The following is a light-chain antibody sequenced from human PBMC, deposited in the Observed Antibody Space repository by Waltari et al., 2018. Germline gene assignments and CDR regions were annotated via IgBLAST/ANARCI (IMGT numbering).Light chain of an antibody. Sequence: DIQLTQSPSSLSASVGATVTITCRASQDISNSLNWFQQKPGKPPKLLIYSATTLQSGVPSRFSGSGSGTEFSLTISSLQPEDFAAYFCLQHNTFPFTFGPGTKLDI. V-gene: IGKV1-17*01. J-gene: IGKJ3*01. CDR2: SAT. CDR3: LQHNTFPFT. CDR1: QDISNS.